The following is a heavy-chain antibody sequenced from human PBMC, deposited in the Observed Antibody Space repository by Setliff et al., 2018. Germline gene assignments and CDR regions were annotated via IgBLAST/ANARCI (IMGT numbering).Heavy chain of an antibody. D-gene: IGHD3-10*01. Sequence: PSETLSLTCSVYGESFSNNYWSWIRQSPGKGLEWIGESDHGGNTTIHPSLKSRLTMSVDTSKNTLYLQMNSLRGEDTALYYCRLWFGETSRDYWGQGTLVTVSS. CDR2: SDHGGNT. J-gene: IGHJ4*02. CDR3: RLWFGETSRDY. V-gene: IGHV4-34*10. CDR1: GESFSNNY.